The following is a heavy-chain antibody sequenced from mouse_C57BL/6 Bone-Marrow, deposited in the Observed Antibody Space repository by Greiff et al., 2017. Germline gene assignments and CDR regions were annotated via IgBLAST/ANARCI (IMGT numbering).Heavy chain of an antibody. D-gene: IGHD4-1*01. CDR1: GFSLTSYG. CDR3: ALTGTYYFDY. J-gene: IGHJ2*01. V-gene: IGHV2-2*01. CDR2: IWSGGST. Sequence: VQVVESGPGLVQPSPSLSITCTVSGFSLTSYGVHWVRQSPGKGLEWLGVIWSGGSTDYNAAFISRLSISKDNSKSQVFFKMNSLQADDTAIYYCALTGTYYFDYWGQGTTLTVSS.